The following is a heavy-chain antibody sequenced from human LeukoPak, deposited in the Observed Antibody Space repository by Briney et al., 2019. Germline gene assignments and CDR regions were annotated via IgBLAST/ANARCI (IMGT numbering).Heavy chain of an antibody. J-gene: IGHJ4*02. CDR1: GFAFSTNG. D-gene: IGHD4/OR15-4a*01. V-gene: IGHV3-23*01. CDR3: ARRAGAYSHPYDY. CDR2: INNNGRET. Sequence: GGSLRLSCAASGFAFSTNGMSWVRQAPGKGLEWVSTINNNGRETYYADSVKGRFTISRDNSKNTLYLQMNSLRAEDTAVYYCARRAGAYSHPYDYWGQGTLVTVSS.